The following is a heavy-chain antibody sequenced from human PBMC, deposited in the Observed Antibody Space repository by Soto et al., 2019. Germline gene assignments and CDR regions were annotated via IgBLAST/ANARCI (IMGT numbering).Heavy chain of an antibody. J-gene: IGHJ5*02. Sequence: PSETLSLTCAVSGGSISSGGYSWSWIRQPPGKGLEWIGYIYHSGSTYYNPSLKSRVTISVDRSKNQFSLKLSSVTAADTAVYYCARRSGTTPEGGNWFDPWGQGTLVTVSS. V-gene: IGHV4-30-2*01. CDR3: ARRSGTTPEGGNWFDP. CDR2: IYHSGST. D-gene: IGHD3-10*01. CDR1: GGSISSGGYS.